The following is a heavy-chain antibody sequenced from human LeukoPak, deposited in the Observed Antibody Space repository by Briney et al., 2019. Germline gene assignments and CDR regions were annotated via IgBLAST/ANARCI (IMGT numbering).Heavy chain of an antibody. CDR1: GFTFSSYP. Sequence: GWSLRLSCAASGFTFSSYPMSWVRPTPGKGLAGVSRISASARTTDYTDSVKGRFTTSRDNSKKTLYLQMNSLRAEDAAVYCCAKERATYQGNYIDPFDVWGRGTVSTVSS. J-gene: IGHJ3*01. V-gene: IGHV3-23*01. CDR2: ISASARTT. D-gene: IGHD1-7*01. CDR3: AKERATYQGNYIDPFDV.